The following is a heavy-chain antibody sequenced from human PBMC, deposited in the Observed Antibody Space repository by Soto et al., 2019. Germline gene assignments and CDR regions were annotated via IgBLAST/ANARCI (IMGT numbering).Heavy chain of an antibody. CDR3: ARGAEIQLRVPYYYYGMDV. D-gene: IGHD5-18*01. V-gene: IGHV6-1*01. CDR2: TYYRSKWYN. Sequence: SQTLSLTCAISGDSVSSNSAAWNWIRQSPSKGLEWLGRTYYRSKWYNDFAVSVKSRITINPDTSKNQFSLQLNSVTPEDTAVYYCARGAEIQLRVPYYYYGMDVWGQGTTVTVSS. J-gene: IGHJ6*02. CDR1: GDSVSSNSAA.